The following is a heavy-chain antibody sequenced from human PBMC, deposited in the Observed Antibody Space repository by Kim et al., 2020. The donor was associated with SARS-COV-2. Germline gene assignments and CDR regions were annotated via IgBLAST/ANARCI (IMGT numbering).Heavy chain of an antibody. V-gene: IGHV1-69*13. J-gene: IGHJ4*02. CDR1: GGTFSSYA. Sequence: SVKVSCKASGGTFSSYAISWVRQAPGQGLEWMGGIIPIFGTANYAQKFQGRVTITADESTSTAYMELSSLRSEDTAVYYCAREGSYYGSGKLDYWGQGTLVTVSS. D-gene: IGHD3-10*01. CDR2: IIPIFGTA. CDR3: AREGSYYGSGKLDY.